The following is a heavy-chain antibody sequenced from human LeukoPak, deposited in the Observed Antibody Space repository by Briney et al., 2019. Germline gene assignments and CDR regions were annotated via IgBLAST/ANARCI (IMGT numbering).Heavy chain of an antibody. CDR2: INHSGST. CDR3: ASALWDIVVGTPYYMDV. Sequence: PSETLSLTCAVYGGSFSGYYWSWIRQPPGKGLEWIGKINHSGSTNYNPSLKSRVTISVDTSKNQFSLKLSSVTAADTAVYYCASALWDIVVGTPYYMDVWGKGTTVTVSS. CDR1: GGSFSGYY. J-gene: IGHJ6*03. V-gene: IGHV4-34*01. D-gene: IGHD2-15*01.